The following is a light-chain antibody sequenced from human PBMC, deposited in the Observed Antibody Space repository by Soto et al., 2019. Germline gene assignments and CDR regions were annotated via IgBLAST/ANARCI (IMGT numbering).Light chain of an antibody. CDR1: SSNIGAGYD. CDR3: QSYDSSLSGYV. CDR2: GNS. J-gene: IGLJ1*01. V-gene: IGLV1-40*01. Sequence: QSVLTQPPSVSGAPGQRVTISCTVSSSNIGAGYDVHWYQQLPGTAPKLLIYGNSNRPSGVPDRFSGSKSGTSASLAITGLQAEDEADYYCQSYDSSLSGYVFGTGTKVNVL.